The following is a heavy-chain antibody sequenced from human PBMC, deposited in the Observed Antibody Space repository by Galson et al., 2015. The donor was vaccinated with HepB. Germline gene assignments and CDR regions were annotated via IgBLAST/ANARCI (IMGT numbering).Heavy chain of an antibody. V-gene: IGHV1-18*04. CDR3: ARAPVPDYYGSASLDY. D-gene: IGHD3-10*01. CDR1: GYTFTSYG. CDR2: IIAYNGNT. Sequence: SVKVSCKASGYTFTSYGISWVRQAPGQGLEWMGWIIAYNGNTNYAQKLQGRVTMTTDTSTSTAYMELRSLRSDDTAVYYCARAPVPDYYGSASLDYWGQVTLVTASS. J-gene: IGHJ4*02.